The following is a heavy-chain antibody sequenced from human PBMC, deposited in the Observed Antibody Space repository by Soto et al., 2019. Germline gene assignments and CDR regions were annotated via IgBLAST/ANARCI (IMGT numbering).Heavy chain of an antibody. Sequence: GASVKVSCKASGYTFTSYGISWVRQAPGQGLEWMGWISAYNGNTNYAQKLQGRVTMTTDTSTSTAYMELRSLRSDETAVYYCGTDEDHGDYPLDYCGQXSLVTVSS. CDR2: ISAYNGNT. CDR1: GYTFTSYG. D-gene: IGHD4-17*01. J-gene: IGHJ4*02. V-gene: IGHV1-18*01. CDR3: GTDEDHGDYPLDY.